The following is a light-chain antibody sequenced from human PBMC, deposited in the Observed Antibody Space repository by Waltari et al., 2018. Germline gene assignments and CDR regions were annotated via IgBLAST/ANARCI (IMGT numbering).Light chain of an antibody. Sequence: QSVLTQPPSASGTPGQRVTISCSGSSSHIGSNTVNWYQQLPGTAPQLLIYSNNQRPSGVPDRFSGSKSGTSASLAISGLQSEDEADYYCAAWDDSLNGWVFGGGTKLTVL. J-gene: IGLJ3*02. CDR2: SNN. V-gene: IGLV1-44*01. CDR1: SSHIGSNT. CDR3: AAWDDSLNGWV.